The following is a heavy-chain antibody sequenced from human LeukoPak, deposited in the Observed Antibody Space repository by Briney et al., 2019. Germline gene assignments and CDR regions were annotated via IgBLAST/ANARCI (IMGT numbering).Heavy chain of an antibody. CDR2: IIPIFGTA. CDR1: GGTFSSYA. V-gene: IGHV1-69*13. Sequence: SVKVSCKASGGTFSSYAISWVRQAPGQGLEWMGGIIPIFGTASYAQKFQGRVTITADESTSTAYMELSSLRSEDTAVYYCARGSGSYRTYYYYGMDVWGQGTTVTVSS. CDR3: ARGSGSYRTYYYYGMDV. J-gene: IGHJ6*02. D-gene: IGHD1-26*01.